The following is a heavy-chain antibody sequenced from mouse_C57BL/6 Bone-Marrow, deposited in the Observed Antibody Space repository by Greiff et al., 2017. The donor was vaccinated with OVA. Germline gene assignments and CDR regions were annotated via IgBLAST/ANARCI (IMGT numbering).Heavy chain of an antibody. J-gene: IGHJ2*01. CDR2: IDPSDSYT. Sequence: VQLQQPGAELVMPGASVKLSCKASGYTFTSYWMHWVKQRPGQGLEWIGEIDPSDSYTTYNQKFKGKSTLPVDKSSSPAYMQLSSLTSEDSSVYYSARRCCGNSYVDDWGQGTTLTVSS. CDR1: GYTFTSYW. V-gene: IGHV1-69*01. CDR3: ARRCCGNSYVDD. D-gene: IGHD1-1*01.